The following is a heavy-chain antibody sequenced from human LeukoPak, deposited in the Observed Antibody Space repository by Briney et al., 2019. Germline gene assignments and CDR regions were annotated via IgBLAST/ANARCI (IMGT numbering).Heavy chain of an antibody. CDR3: ARGGSNAWYNDY. V-gene: IGHV4-34*01. CDR1: GGPFSGYH. Sequence: SETLSLTCAASGGPFSGYHWSWIRQSPGKGLEWIGEINDSGSTNYNPSLESRVTISVDTSRNEFSVRLNSVTAADTAVYYCARGGSNAWYNDYWGQGTLVTVSS. J-gene: IGHJ4*02. D-gene: IGHD6-19*01. CDR2: INDSGST.